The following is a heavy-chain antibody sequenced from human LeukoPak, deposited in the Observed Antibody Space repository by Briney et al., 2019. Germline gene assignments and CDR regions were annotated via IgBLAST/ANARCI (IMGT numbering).Heavy chain of an antibody. CDR1: GDSISTNYW. Sequence: SETLSLTCAVSGDSISTNYWWTWVRQPPGKGLEWIGEISHSGSINYNQSLKNRVTLSIDRSNNHFSLRLSSLTAADTAVYYCARGISGYFGTSGYYYDYWGQGTLVTVYS. D-gene: IGHD3-22*01. J-gene: IGHJ4*02. CDR3: ARGISGYFGTSGYYYDY. V-gene: IGHV4-4*02. CDR2: ISHSGSI.